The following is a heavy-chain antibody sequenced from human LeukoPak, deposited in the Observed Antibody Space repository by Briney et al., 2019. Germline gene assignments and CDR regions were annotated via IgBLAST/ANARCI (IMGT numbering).Heavy chain of an antibody. Sequence: GGSLRLSCAASGFTFSAYWMSWVRQAPGKGLNWVANIKQDGSEKYYVDSVKGRFTISRENAKNSLYLQMNSLRVEDTAVYYCTRYIADSSGSPSTSALNIWGQGTMVTVSS. V-gene: IGHV3-7*02. CDR1: GFTFSAYW. CDR2: IKQDGSEK. J-gene: IGHJ3*02. CDR3: TRYIADSSGSPSTSALNI. D-gene: IGHD3-22*01.